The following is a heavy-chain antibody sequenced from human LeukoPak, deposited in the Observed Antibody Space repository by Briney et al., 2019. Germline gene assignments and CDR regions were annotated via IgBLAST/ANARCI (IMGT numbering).Heavy chain of an antibody. J-gene: IGHJ6*02. CDR2: IYHSGST. V-gene: IGHV4-4*02. D-gene: IGHD6-13*01. CDR1: GGSISSSNW. CDR3: ASRQQLADHYYYYGMDV. Sequence: SETLSLTCAVSGGSISSSNWWSWVRQPPGKGLEWIGEIYHSGSTNYNPSLKSRVTISVDKSKDQFSLKLSSVTAADTAVYYCASRQQLADHYYYYGMDVWGQGTTVTVSS.